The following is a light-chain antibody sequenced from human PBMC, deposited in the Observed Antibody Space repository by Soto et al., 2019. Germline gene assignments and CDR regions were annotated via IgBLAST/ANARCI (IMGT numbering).Light chain of an antibody. Sequence: IKLNQSPSTLSAYVGDRVTITCLASQSISSWLAWYQQKPGKAPKLLIYKASSLESGVPSRFSGSGSGTEFTLTISSLQPDDFATYYCQQYNSYSWTFGQGTKVDI. J-gene: IGKJ1*01. CDR3: QQYNSYSWT. CDR1: QSISSW. CDR2: KAS. V-gene: IGKV1-5*03.